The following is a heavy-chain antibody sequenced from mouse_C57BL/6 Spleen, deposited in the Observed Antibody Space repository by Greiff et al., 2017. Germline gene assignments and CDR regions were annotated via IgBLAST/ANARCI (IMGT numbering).Heavy chain of an antibody. CDR3: ASSYDGYYEFAY. D-gene: IGHD2-3*01. CDR1: GFNIKDYY. V-gene: IGHV14-2*01. CDR2: IDPEDGET. Sequence: EVMLVESGAELVKPGASVKLSCTASGFNIKDYYMHWVKQRTEQGLEWIGRIDPEDGETKYAPKFQGKATITADTSSNTAYLQLSSLTSEDTAVYHCASSYDGYYEFAYWGQGTLVTVSA. J-gene: IGHJ3*01.